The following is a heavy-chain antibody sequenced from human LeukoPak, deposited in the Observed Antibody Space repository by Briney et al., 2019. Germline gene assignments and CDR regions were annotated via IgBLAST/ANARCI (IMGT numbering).Heavy chain of an antibody. CDR3: AKDGDITGTTQGNWFDP. D-gene: IGHD1-20*01. J-gene: IGHJ5*02. CDR2: ISWDSSSV. Sequence: GGSLRLSCAASGFTFRDYAMSWVRQAPGKGLEWVSGISWDSSSVAYADSVKGRFTISRDNSKNSLYLQMNSLRTEDTALYYCAKDGDITGTTQGNWFDPWGQGTLVTVSS. CDR1: GFTFRDYA. V-gene: IGHV3-9*01.